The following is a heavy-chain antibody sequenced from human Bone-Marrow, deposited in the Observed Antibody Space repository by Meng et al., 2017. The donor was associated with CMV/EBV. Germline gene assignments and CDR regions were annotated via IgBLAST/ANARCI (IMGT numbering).Heavy chain of an antibody. J-gene: IGHJ4*02. CDR3: ARGGSRLQIIKGH. V-gene: IGHV1-18*01. D-gene: IGHD3-10*01. CDR1: GYIFTSYG. Sequence: ASVKVSCKPSGYIFTSYGMSWVRQAPGQGLEWMGWISTDNGDTSYAQKFQGRITMTTDASTSTAYMELRSLRSDDSAVYFCARGGSRLQIIKGHWGQGTLVTVSS. CDR2: ISTDNGDT.